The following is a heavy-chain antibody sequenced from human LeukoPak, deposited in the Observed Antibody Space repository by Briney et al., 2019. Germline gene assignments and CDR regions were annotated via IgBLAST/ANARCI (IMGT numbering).Heavy chain of an antibody. V-gene: IGHV4-39*02. D-gene: IGHD6-19*01. CDR2: IYYSGST. Sequence: WARQAPGKGLEWIGNIYYSGSTYYNPSLKSRVTISVDTSKNHFSLKLSSVTAADTAVYYCARLVAVAGVFDYWGQGTLVTVSS. CDR3: ARLVAVAGVFDY. J-gene: IGHJ4*02.